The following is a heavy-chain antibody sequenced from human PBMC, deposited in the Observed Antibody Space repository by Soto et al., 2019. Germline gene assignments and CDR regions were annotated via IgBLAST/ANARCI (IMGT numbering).Heavy chain of an antibody. Sequence: QVQLVQSGAEVKKPGASVKVSCKASGYTFTSYAMHWVRQAPGQRLEWMGWINAGNGNTKYSQKFQGRVTITRDTSASTAYMELSSLRSEDTAVYYCARDGSSWYGIDNWFDPWGQGTLVTVSS. CDR1: GYTFTSYA. CDR2: INAGNGNT. CDR3: ARDGSSWYGIDNWFDP. J-gene: IGHJ5*02. D-gene: IGHD6-13*01. V-gene: IGHV1-3*01.